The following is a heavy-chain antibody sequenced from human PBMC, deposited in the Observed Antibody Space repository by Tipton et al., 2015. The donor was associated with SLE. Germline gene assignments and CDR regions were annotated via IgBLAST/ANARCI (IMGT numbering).Heavy chain of an antibody. J-gene: IGHJ4*02. V-gene: IGHV4-39*07. CDR3: ARYIVVVRYFDY. Sequence: TLSLTCSVSGDFISDSSFHWGWIRQPPGKGLEWIGSISSSGRDYYNPSLRSRVTISVDTSKNQFSLKLSSVTAADTAVYYCARYIVVVRYFDYWGQGTLVTVSS. D-gene: IGHD2-21*01. CDR1: GDFISDSSFH. CDR2: ISSSGRD.